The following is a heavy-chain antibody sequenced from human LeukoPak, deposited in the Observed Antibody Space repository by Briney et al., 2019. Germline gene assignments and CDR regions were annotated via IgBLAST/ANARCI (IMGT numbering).Heavy chain of an antibody. D-gene: IGHD2-15*01. J-gene: IGHJ1*01. CDR1: GFTVSSNY. V-gene: IGHV3-66*02. CDR3: ATSYCSGGSCYPQYFQH. CDR2: LYSGGNT. Sequence: GGSLRLSCAASGFTVSSNYMSWVRQAPGKGLEWVSLLYSGGNTYYVDSAKGRFTISRDNSKNTLYLQMNSLRAEDTAVYYCATSYCSGGSCYPQYFQHWGQGTLVTVSS.